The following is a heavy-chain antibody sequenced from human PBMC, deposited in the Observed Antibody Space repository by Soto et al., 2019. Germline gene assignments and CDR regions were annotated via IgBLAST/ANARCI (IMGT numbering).Heavy chain of an antibody. V-gene: IGHV1-18*01. CDR1: VYTFNRYG. CDR3: AKDRRASSTWYGYFDQ. J-gene: IGHJ4*02. D-gene: IGHD6-13*01. Sequence: ASVRVSCKASVYTFNRYGISWVRQAPGQGLEWMGRISAYNGNTNYAQKLQGRVTMTTDTSTSTAYMELRSLRSDDTAVYYCAKDRRASSTWYGYFDQWGQGTQVTVSS. CDR2: ISAYNGNT.